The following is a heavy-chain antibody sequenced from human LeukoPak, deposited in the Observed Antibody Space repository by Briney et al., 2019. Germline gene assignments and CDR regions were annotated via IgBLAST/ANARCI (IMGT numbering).Heavy chain of an antibody. D-gene: IGHD3-10*01. CDR3: ARATGGIFYYGSDLGWFDP. CDR1: GGSVSSGSYY. V-gene: IGHV4-61*01. CDR2: MYYSGST. J-gene: IGHJ5*02. Sequence: SETLSLTCTVSGGSVSSGSYYWSWIRQPPGKGLEWIGYMYYSGSTNYNPSLKSRVTISVDTSKNQFSLKLSSVTAADTAVYYCARATGGIFYYGSDLGWFDPWGQGTLVTVSS.